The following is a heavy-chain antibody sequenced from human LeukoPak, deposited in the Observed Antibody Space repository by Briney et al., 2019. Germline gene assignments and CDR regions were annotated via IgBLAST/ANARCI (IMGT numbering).Heavy chain of an antibody. CDR3: ARVLGETMIVALTPYYYYMDV. Sequence: PGGSLTLSSAASGFTVSSNYMSWVRQAPGKGLEWVSVIYSGGTTYYADSVKGRFTIPRDNSKNTLYLQMNSLRAEDTAVYYCARVLGETMIVALTPYYYYMDVWGKGTTVTVSS. CDR2: IYSGGTT. CDR1: GFTVSSNY. J-gene: IGHJ6*03. D-gene: IGHD3-22*01. V-gene: IGHV3-53*01.